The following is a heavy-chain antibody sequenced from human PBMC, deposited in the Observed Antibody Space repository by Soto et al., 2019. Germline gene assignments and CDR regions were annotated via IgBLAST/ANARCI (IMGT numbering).Heavy chain of an antibody. Sequence: EVQLVESGGVLVQPGGSLRLSCVASGFSFSDYWMSWVRQAPGKGLEWVAKIKQDESERYYADSVDGRFTTSRDNAKNSLYLQMNGLRAEDTAVYYCAKGGRSDVHYFEYWGQGTLGTVSS. CDR2: IKQDESER. CDR3: AKGGRSDVHYFEY. V-gene: IGHV3-7*01. J-gene: IGHJ4*02. D-gene: IGHD2-15*01. CDR1: GFSFSDYW.